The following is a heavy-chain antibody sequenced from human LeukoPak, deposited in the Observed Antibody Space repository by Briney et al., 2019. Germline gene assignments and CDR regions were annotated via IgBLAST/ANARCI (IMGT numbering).Heavy chain of an antibody. CDR2: INPNSGGT. CDR1: GYTFTGYY. D-gene: IGHD4-11*01. CDR3: ARSDQYYYGLDV. V-gene: IGHV1-2*02. J-gene: IGHJ6*02. Sequence: ASVKVSCKASGYTFTGYYMHWVRQAPGQGLEWMGWINPNSGGTNYAQKFQGRVTMTRDTSTSTVYMELSSLRSEDTAVYYCARSDQYYYGLDVWGQGNTVTVSS.